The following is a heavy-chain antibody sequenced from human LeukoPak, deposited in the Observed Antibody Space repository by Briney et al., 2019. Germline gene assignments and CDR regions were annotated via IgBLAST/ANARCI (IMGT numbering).Heavy chain of an antibody. V-gene: IGHV3-7*01. D-gene: IGHD3-22*01. J-gene: IGHJ4*02. CDR1: GFTFSSYW. CDR2: IKQDGSEK. CDR3: ARGPYYYDSSGLTTTDY. Sequence: TGGSLRLSCAASGFTFSSYWMSWVRQAPGKGLEWVANIKQDGSEKYYVDSVKGRFTISRDNAKNSLYLQMNSLRAEDTAVYYCARGPYYYDSSGLTTTDYWGQGTLVTVSS.